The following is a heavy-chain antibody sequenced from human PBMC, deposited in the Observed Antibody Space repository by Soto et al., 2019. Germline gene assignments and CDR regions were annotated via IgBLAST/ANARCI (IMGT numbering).Heavy chain of an antibody. CDR3: AREGRISGYYDSSGCFYFDY. V-gene: IGHV3-33*01. J-gene: IGHJ4*02. Sequence: QVQLVESGGGVVQPGRSLRLSCAASGFTFSSYGMHWVRQAPGKGLEWVAVIWYDGSNKYYADSVKGRFTISRDNSXXTXYXLMNRLRAEDTAVYYCAREGRISGYYDSSGCFYFDYWGQGTLVTVSS. D-gene: IGHD3-22*01. CDR1: GFTFSSYG. CDR2: IWYDGSNK.